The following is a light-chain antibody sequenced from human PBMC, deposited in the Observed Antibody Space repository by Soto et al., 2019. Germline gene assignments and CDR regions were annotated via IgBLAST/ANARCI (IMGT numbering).Light chain of an antibody. CDR3: QKYNSAPSFT. CDR1: QGISNY. J-gene: IGKJ3*01. CDR2: AAS. V-gene: IGKV1-27*01. Sequence: DIQMTQSSSSLSASVGDRVTITCRASQGISNYLAWYQQKPGKVPKLLIYAASTLQSGVPSRFSGSGSGTDFTLTISSLQPEDVATYYCQKYNSAPSFTFGPGTKVDIK.